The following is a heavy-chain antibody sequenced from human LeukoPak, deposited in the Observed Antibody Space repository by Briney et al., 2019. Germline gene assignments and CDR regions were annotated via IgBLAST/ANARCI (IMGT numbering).Heavy chain of an antibody. V-gene: IGHV3-7*03. D-gene: IGHD6-19*01. Sequence: GGSLRFSCAASGFIFDNFWMSWVRQAPGKGLEWVANIKQDGSEIYYVDSVKGRFTISRDNARNSLYLQMNSLRAEDTALYYCARDMSFSTSGWYGELDNWGQGTLVTVSS. CDR2: IKQDGSEI. J-gene: IGHJ4*02. CDR3: ARDMSFSTSGWYGELDN. CDR1: GFIFDNFW.